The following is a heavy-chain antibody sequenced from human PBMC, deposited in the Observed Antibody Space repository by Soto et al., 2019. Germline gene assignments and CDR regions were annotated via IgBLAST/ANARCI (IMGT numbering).Heavy chain of an antibody. CDR2: VHPSGRT. D-gene: IGHD5-18*01. Sequence: SETKSLPWAVVRASRGDHYWGWIRQSPDKGLEWIGEVHPSGRTDYNPSLKSRLTLSLDTSKNQFSLKVASVTAADTAVYFCARGKPSGYRFGPRNFFYYGLAVWGQRTTVTVSS. V-gene: IGHV4-34*01. J-gene: IGHJ6*02. CDR3: ARGKPSGYRFGPRNFFYYGLAV. CDR1: RASRGDHY.